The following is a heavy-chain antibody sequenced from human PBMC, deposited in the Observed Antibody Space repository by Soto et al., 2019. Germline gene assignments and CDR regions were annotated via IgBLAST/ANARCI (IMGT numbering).Heavy chain of an antibody. J-gene: IGHJ6*02. CDR2: ISYDGSNK. CDR1: GFPFSSYG. D-gene: IGHD3-3*01. Sequence: GGSLRLSXAASGFPFSSYGMHWVRQAPGKGLEWVAVISYDGSNKYYADSVKGRFTISRDNSKNTLYLQMNSLRAEDTAVYYCARDNAYHDFWSGYYTNYYYGMDVWGQGTTVTVSS. V-gene: IGHV3-30*03. CDR3: ARDNAYHDFWSGYYTNYYYGMDV.